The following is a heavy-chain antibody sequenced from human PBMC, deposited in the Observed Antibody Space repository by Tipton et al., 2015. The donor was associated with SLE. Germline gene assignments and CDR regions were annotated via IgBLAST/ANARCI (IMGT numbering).Heavy chain of an antibody. CDR1: GGSISSSSYY. CDR2: INHSGGT. D-gene: IGHD3-3*01. J-gene: IGHJ4*02. V-gene: IGHV4-39*07. Sequence: TLSLTCTVSGGSISSSSYYWGWIRQPPGKGLEWIGEINHSGGTNYNPSLKSRVTISVDTSKNQFSLKLSSVTAADTAVYYCARGGNYDFFRSPHAYFDYWGQGTLVTVSS. CDR3: ARGGNYDFFRSPHAYFDY.